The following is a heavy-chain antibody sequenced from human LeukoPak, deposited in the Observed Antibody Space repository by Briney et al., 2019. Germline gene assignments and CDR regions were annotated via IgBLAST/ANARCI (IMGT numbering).Heavy chain of an antibody. V-gene: IGHV3-30*02. D-gene: IGHD1-26*01. CDR3: AKDLQVGALYYFDY. Sequence: PGGSLRLSCAASGFTFSSYGMHWVRQAPGKGLEWVAFIRYDGSNKYYADSVKGRFTISRDNSKNTLYLQMSSLRAEDTAVYYRAKDLQVGALYYFDYWGQGTLVTVSS. CDR2: IRYDGSNK. CDR1: GFTFSSYG. J-gene: IGHJ4*02.